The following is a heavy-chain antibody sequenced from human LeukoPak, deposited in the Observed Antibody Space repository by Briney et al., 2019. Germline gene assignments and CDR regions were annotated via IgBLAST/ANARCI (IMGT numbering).Heavy chain of an antibody. CDR3: ARDLESSSSWTDYYYYYGMDV. CDR2: INPNSGGT. D-gene: IGHD6-13*01. J-gene: IGHJ6*02. Sequence: ASVKVSCKASGYTFTGYYMHWVRQALGQGLEWMGWINPNSGGTNYAQKFQGWVTMTRDTSISTAYMELSRLRSDDTAVYYCARDLESSSSWTDYYYYYGMDVWGQGTTVTVSS. CDR1: GYTFTGYY. V-gene: IGHV1-2*04.